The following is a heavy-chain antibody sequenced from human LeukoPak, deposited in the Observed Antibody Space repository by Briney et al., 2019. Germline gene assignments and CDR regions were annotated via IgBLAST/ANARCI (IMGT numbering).Heavy chain of an antibody. CDR2: ISGSGGST. J-gene: IGHJ4*02. D-gene: IGHD5-24*01. CDR1: GFTFSSYA. V-gene: IGHV3-23*01. Sequence: GGSLRLSCAASGFTFSSYAMSWVRQAPGKGLEWVSAISGSGGSTYYADSVKGRFTISRDNSKNTLYLQMNSLRAEDTAVYYCTRDFSWQQLDYWGQGTLVTVSS. CDR3: TRDFSWQQLDY.